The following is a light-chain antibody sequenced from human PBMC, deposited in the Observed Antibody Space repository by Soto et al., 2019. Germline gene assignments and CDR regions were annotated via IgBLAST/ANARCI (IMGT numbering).Light chain of an antibody. V-gene: IGLV2-14*01. CDR1: SSDVGGYNY. CDR2: EVT. Sequence: QSVLTQPASVSGSPGQSITISCTGTSSDVGGYNYVSWYQHHPGKAPKLMIYEVTYRPSGVSNRFSGSKSGNTASLTISGLQAEDEADYYCCSYATSATVFGTGTKLTVL. J-gene: IGLJ1*01. CDR3: CSYATSATV.